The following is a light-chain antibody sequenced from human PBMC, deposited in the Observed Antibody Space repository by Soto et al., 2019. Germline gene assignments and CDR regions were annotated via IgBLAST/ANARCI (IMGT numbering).Light chain of an antibody. CDR1: SSGVGGYNY. Sequence: QSVLTQPASVSGSPGQSITISCTGTSSGVGGYNYVSWYQQHPGKAPKLMIYDVSNRPSGVSNRFSGSKSGNTASLTISGLQAEDEADYYCSSYTSSSTLVFGTGTKVT. CDR2: DVS. V-gene: IGLV2-14*01. J-gene: IGLJ1*01. CDR3: SSYTSSSTLV.